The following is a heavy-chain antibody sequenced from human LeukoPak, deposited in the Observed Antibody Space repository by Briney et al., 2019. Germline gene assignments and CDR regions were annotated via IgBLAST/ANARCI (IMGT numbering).Heavy chain of an antibody. Sequence: GGSMRLSCAASRFTFSSYWMNWARQAPGKGLEWVASINHNGNVNYYVDSVKGRFTISRDNAKNSLYLQMSNLRAEDTAVYFCARGGGLDVWGQGATVTVSS. CDR2: INHNGNVN. J-gene: IGHJ6*02. D-gene: IGHD3-16*01. CDR1: RFTFSSYW. V-gene: IGHV3-7*03. CDR3: ARGGGLDV.